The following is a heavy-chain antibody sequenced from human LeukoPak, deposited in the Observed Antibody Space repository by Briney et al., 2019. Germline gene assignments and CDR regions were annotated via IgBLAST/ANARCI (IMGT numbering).Heavy chain of an antibody. CDR3: AKDKFKWELLIREGSLGN. J-gene: IGHJ4*02. Sequence: GGSLRLSCAASGFSFDDYAMHWVRQAPGKGLEWVSGISWNSDDVDYADSVKGRFTIPRDNAKNSLYLQMNSLRAEDTALYYCAKDKFKWELLIREGSLGNWGQGTLVTVSS. D-gene: IGHD1-26*01. CDR2: ISWNSDDV. CDR1: GFSFDDYA. V-gene: IGHV3-9*01.